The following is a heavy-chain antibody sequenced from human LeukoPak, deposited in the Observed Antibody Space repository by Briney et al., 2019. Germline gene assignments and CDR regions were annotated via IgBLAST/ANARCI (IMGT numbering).Heavy chain of an antibody. CDR2: ISSSTTYI. V-gene: IGHV3-21*01. J-gene: IGHJ3*02. D-gene: IGHD2-15*01. Sequence: PGGSPRLSCAASGFTFSTYSMNWVRQAPGKGLEWVSYISSSTTYIYYADSVKGRFTISRDNAKNSLYLQMNSLRAEDTSVYYCARDRGYCSGGSCYSNAFDIWGQGTMVTVSS. CDR3: ARDRGYCSGGSCYSNAFDI. CDR1: GFTFSTYS.